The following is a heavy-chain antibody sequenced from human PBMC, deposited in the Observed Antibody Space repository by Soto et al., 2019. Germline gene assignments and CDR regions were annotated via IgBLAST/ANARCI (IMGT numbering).Heavy chain of an antibody. CDR1: GGSISSGGYY. D-gene: IGHD3-10*01. V-gene: IGHV4-31*03. Sequence: QVQLQESGPGLVKPSQTLSLTCTVSGGSISSGGYYWSWIRQHPGKGLEWIGYIYYSGSTYYNPSLKSRVPIPVDTSKNQFPLKLSSVTAADTAVYYCARSLGVRGVISGAYWGQGTLVTVSS. J-gene: IGHJ4*02. CDR2: IYYSGST. CDR3: ARSLGVRGVISGAY.